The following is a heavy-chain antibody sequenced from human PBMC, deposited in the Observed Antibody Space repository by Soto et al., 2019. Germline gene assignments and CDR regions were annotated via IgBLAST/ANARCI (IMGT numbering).Heavy chain of an antibody. CDR3: ARLRRDWGDAFDL. D-gene: IGHD3-16*01. Sequence: QVQLVQSGADVKKPGSSVKVSCKTSGGPFGSSAISWVRQAPAQGLEWMGEIIPVLDKANYAQNLQGRLTITPDEPSRTVFMQLSSLRSEDTAVYFCARLRRDWGDAFDLWGLGTFVTVSS. CDR1: GGPFGSSA. V-gene: IGHV1-69*01. CDR2: IIPVLDKA. J-gene: IGHJ3*01.